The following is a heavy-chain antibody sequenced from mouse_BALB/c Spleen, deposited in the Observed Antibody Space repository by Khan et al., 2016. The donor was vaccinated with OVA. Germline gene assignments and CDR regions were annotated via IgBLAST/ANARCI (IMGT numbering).Heavy chain of an antibody. Sequence: QVQLQQPGAELVKPGASVKLSCKASGYTFTSYWMHWVKQRPGQGLARIGEISPSLGRTNYNEKFQSKATLTVDKSSSTAYMQLNNLTSQDSAVYYCARGNFYGSSSYFDYWGQGTTLTVSS. CDR1: GYTFTSYW. J-gene: IGHJ2*01. CDR3: ARGNFYGSSSYFDY. CDR2: ISPSLGRT. V-gene: IGHV1S81*02. D-gene: IGHD1-1*01.